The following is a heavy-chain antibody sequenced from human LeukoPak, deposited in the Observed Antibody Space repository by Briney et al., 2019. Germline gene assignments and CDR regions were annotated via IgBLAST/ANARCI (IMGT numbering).Heavy chain of an antibody. CDR2: IRYDGSNK. D-gene: IGHD1-1*01. CDR3: AKNRGGNWTLNTYFDY. Sequence: GGSLRLSCAASGFTFSSHGMHWVRQAPGKGLEWVAFIRYDGSNKYYADSVKGRFTISRDNSKNTLYLQMNSLRAEDTAVYYCAKNRGGNWTLNTYFDYGGREPLFTFPS. J-gene: IGHJ4*02. CDR1: GFTFSSHG. V-gene: IGHV3-30*02.